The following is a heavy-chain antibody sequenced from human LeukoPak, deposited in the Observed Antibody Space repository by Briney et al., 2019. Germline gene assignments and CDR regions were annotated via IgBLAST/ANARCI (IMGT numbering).Heavy chain of an antibody. CDR3: AKGHSRSTY. V-gene: IGHV3-7*03. Sequence: GGSLRLSCAASGFTFTKYWLTWVRQAPGKGLEWVANINEDGTEKHYVDSVKGRFTISRDNAKNSLYLQMNSLRAEDTAMYYCAKGHSRSTYWGQGTLVTVSS. J-gene: IGHJ4*02. CDR1: GFTFTKYW. CDR2: INEDGTEK. D-gene: IGHD2-15*01.